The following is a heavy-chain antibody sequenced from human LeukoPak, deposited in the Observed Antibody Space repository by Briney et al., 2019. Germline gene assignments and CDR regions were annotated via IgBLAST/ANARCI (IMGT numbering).Heavy chain of an antibody. CDR2: TYSGGDT. J-gene: IGHJ4*02. V-gene: IGHV3-53*01. CDR3: ARGAAPYYYGSGIPGVIDY. D-gene: IGHD3-10*01. CDR1: GFTVSSNY. Sequence: GGSLRLSCAASGFTVSSNYMSWVRQAPGKGLEWVSVTYSGGDTYYADSVKGRFTISRDNSKNTLYLQMNSLRAEDTAVYYCARGAAPYYYGSGIPGVIDYWGQGTLVTVSS.